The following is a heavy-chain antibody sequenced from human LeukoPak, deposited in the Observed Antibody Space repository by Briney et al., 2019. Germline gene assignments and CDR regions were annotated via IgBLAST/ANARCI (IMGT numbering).Heavy chain of an antibody. CDR1: GGSISSSSYY. Sequence: SETLSLTCTVSGGSISSSSYYWGWIRQPPGKGLEWIGSIYYSGSTNYNPSLKSRVTISVDTSKNQFSLKLSSVTAADTAVYYCARSVDYYYYMDIWGKGTTVTVSS. CDR2: IYYSGST. V-gene: IGHV4-39*07. CDR3: ARSVDYYYYMDI. J-gene: IGHJ6*03.